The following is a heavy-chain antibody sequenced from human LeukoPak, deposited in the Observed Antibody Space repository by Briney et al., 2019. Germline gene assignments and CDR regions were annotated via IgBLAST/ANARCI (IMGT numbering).Heavy chain of an antibody. J-gene: IGHJ4*02. CDR1: GYTFTSYG. CDR2: ISAYNGNT. V-gene: IGHV1-18*01. CDR3: ARGDYGDYLRPFDY. D-gene: IGHD4-17*01. Sequence: ASVKVSCKASGYTFTSYGISWVRQAPGQGLEWMGWISAYNGNTNYAQKFQGRVTMTRDTSISTAYMELSRLRSDDTAVYYCARGDYGDYLRPFDYWGQGTLVTVSS.